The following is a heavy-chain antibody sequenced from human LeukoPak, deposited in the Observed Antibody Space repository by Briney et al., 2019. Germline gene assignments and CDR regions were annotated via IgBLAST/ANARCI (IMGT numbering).Heavy chain of an antibody. CDR2: INPNSGDT. Sequence: ASVTVSCKASGYTFTGYYMHWVRQAPGQGLEWMGWINPNSGDTNYAQKFQGRVTMTRDTSISTAYMELSRLRSDDTAVYFCAREADCSSISCYLDYWGQGTLVTVSS. V-gene: IGHV1-2*02. D-gene: IGHD2-2*01. J-gene: IGHJ4*02. CDR3: AREADCSSISCYLDY. CDR1: GYTFTGYY.